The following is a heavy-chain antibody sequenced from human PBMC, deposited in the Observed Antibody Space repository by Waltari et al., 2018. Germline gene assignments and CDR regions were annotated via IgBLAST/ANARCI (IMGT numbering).Heavy chain of an antibody. J-gene: IGHJ4*02. V-gene: IGHV4-34*01. CDR2: TNHSGST. CDR3: ARGPRVWFGSPNDYFDY. CDR1: GGSFSGYY. D-gene: IGHD3-10*01. Sequence: QVQLQQWGAGLLKPSETLSLTCAVYGGSFSGYYWSWIRQPPGTGLEWIGETNHSGSTNYNPSLKSRVTISVDTSKNQFSLKLSSVTAADTAVYYCARGPRVWFGSPNDYFDYWGQGTLVTVSS.